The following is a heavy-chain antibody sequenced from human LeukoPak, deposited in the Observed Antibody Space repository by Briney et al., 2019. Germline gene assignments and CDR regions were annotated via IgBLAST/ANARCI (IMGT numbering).Heavy chain of an antibody. V-gene: IGHV4-34*01. J-gene: IGHJ4*02. CDR3: ARQKARGVIRN. CDR1: GGSFSGYY. CDR2: INHSGST. Sequence: SETLSLTCAVYGGSFSGYYWSWIRQPPGKGLEWIGEINHSGSTNYNPSLKSRVTISVDTSKNQFSLKLSSVTAADTAVYYCARQKARGVIRNWGQGTLVTVSS. D-gene: IGHD3-10*01.